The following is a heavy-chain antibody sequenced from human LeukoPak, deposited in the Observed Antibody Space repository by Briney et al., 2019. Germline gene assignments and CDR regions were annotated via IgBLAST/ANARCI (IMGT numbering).Heavy chain of an antibody. CDR2: INPNSGGT. CDR1: GYTFTGYY. V-gene: IGHV1-2*02. D-gene: IGHD3-22*01. J-gene: IGHJ5*02. Sequence: ASVKVSCKASGYTFTGYYMHWVRQAPGQGLEWMGWINPNSGGTNYAQKFQGRVTMTRDTSISTAYMELSRLRSDDTAVYYCARGVGSRYYDSSGYYYSWFDPWGQGTLVTVSS. CDR3: ARGVGSRYYDSSGYYYSWFDP.